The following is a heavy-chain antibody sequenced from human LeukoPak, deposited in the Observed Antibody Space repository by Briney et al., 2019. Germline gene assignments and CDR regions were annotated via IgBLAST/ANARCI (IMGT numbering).Heavy chain of an antibody. CDR1: GFIFGDHA. J-gene: IGHJ4*02. CDR3: AKAGGTGTYRPFDY. CDR2: ISGDGSNT. Sequence: GGSLRLSCAASGFIFGDHAMHWVRHAPGKGPEWVCLISGDGSNTYYADSVKGRFTISRDNSKKSLYLQMNSLTTEDTALYYCAKAGGTGTYRPFDYWGQGALVIVSS. D-gene: IGHD3-10*01. V-gene: IGHV3-43*02.